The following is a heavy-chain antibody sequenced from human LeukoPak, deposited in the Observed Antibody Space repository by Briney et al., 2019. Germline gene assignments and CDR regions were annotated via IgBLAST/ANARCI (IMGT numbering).Heavy chain of an antibody. CDR1: GFTLSSYA. Sequence: GGSLRLSCAVSGFTLSSYAMTWVRQAPGKGLEWVSAISGSGGSTFYADSVKGRFTISRDNSKNTLFLQMNSLRAEDTAVYYCAKDRVAGRRPLLELGYWGQGTLVTVSS. J-gene: IGHJ4*02. CDR3: AKDRVAGRRPLLELGY. CDR2: ISGSGGST. D-gene: IGHD6-19*01. V-gene: IGHV3-23*01.